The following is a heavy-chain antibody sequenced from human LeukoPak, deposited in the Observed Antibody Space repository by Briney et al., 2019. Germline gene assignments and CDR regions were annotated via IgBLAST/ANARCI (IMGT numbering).Heavy chain of an antibody. CDR2: ISRSSYI. J-gene: IGHJ4*02. Sequence: PGGSLRLSCAASGFTFSSYSMNWVRQAPGKGLEWVSSISRSSYIYYADSVKGRFTISRDNAKNSLYLQMNSLRAEDTAVYYCARAERGYFDYWGQGTLVTVSS. CDR3: ARAERGYFDY. D-gene: IGHD1-1*01. V-gene: IGHV3-21*01. CDR1: GFTFSSYS.